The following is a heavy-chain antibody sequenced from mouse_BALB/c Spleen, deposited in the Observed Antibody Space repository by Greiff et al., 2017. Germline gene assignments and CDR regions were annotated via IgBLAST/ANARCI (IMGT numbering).Heavy chain of an antibody. CDR2: ISSGGSYT. CDR3: AREYDFFAY. V-gene: IGHV5-6*01. J-gene: IGHJ3*01. Sequence: EVKLMESGGDLVKPGGSLKLSCAASGFTFSSYGMSWVRQTPDKRLEWVATISSGGSYTYYPDSVKGRFTISRDNARNILYLQMSSLRSEDTAMYYCAREYDFFAYWGQGTLVTVSA. D-gene: IGHD2-13*01. CDR1: GFTFSSYG.